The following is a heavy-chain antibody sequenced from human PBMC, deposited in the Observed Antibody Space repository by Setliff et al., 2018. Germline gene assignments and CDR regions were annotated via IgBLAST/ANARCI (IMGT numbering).Heavy chain of an antibody. D-gene: IGHD3-22*01. CDR2: IYNNGRT. Sequence: SETLSLTCSVSGGSISGYYWSWLRQPPGKGLEWIGYIYNNGRTNYHPALKRRVTMSVDTSKNQLSLTLRSVTAADTAVYYCARVNYYDSSSDYWGQGTLVTVSS. CDR1: GGSISGYY. CDR3: ARVNYYDSSSDY. V-gene: IGHV4-59*08. J-gene: IGHJ4*02.